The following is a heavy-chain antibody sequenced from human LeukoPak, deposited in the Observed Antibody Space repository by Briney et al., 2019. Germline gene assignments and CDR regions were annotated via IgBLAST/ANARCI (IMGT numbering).Heavy chain of an antibody. CDR1: GFTFTNYW. V-gene: IGHV3-7*01. CDR3: ARDFAGLAYCGGDCYSYDY. J-gene: IGHJ4*02. D-gene: IGHD2-21*02. Sequence: LPGGSLRLSCAASGFTFTNYWMSWVRQAPGKGLEWVANIKQDGSEKHYLDSVKPPFTISSDNAKTSLYLQMNSLRAEDTAVYYCARDFAGLAYCGGDCYSYDYWGQGTLVTVSS. CDR2: IKQDGSEK.